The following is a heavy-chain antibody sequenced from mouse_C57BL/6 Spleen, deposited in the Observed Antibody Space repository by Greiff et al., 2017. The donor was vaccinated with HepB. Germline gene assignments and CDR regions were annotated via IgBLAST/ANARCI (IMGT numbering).Heavy chain of an antibody. CDR1: GYAFSSYW. CDR3: ARGGYYGSSFVDY. V-gene: IGHV1-80*01. CDR2: IYPGDGDT. D-gene: IGHD1-1*01. J-gene: IGHJ2*01. Sequence: QVQLQQSGAELVKPGASVKISCKASGYAFSSYWMNWVKQRPGKGLEWIGQIYPGDGDTNYNGKFKGKATLTADKSSSPAYMQLSSLTSEDSAVYFCARGGYYGSSFVDYWGQGTTLTVSS.